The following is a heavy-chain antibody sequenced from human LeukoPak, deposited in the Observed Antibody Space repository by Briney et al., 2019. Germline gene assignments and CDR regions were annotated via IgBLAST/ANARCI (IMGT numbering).Heavy chain of an antibody. CDR1: GFTFSSYA. CDR2: VSSNGGST. CDR3: MKPAGDWNDVAYFDY. V-gene: IGHV3-64D*06. Sequence: PGGSLRLSCSASGFTFSSYAMHWVRQAPGKGLEYVSAVSSNGGSTYYADSVKGRFTISRDNSKNTLYLQMSSLRAEDTAVYYCMKPAGDWNDVAYFDYWGQGTLVTVSS. D-gene: IGHD1-1*01. J-gene: IGHJ4*02.